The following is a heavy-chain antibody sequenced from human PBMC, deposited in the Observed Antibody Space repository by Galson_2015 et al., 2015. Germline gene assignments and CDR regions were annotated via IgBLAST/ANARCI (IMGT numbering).Heavy chain of an antibody. J-gene: IGHJ2*01. D-gene: IGHD6-19*01. CDR1: GFTFSGFG. Sequence: SLRLSCAASGFTFSGFGMHWVRQAPGKGLEWVAVIWSDGSNKDCADSVKGRFTISRDNSKNTLYLQMNSLRAEDTAVYYCARDEPSSGPNWYFDFWGRGTLVTVSS. CDR3: ARDEPSSGPNWYFDF. CDR2: IWSDGSNK. V-gene: IGHV3-33*01.